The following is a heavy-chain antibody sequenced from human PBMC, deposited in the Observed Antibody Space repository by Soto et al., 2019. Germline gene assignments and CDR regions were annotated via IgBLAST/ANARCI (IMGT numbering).Heavy chain of an antibody. J-gene: IGHJ5*02. V-gene: IGHV4-39*01. D-gene: IGHD2-2*01. Sequence: EAPSPPCSVSGGSISINTDYWGWIRQPPGEGLEGVGGTYFTGSTHYDPSLKSRVTISVDTSKNQFSLRLSSVTAADTAVYYCARLGPSQGSVDCSSTSCYGVSWFDPWGQGTLVTVSS. CDR1: GGSISINTDY. CDR2: TYFTGST. CDR3: ARLGPSQGSVDCSSTSCYGVSWFDP.